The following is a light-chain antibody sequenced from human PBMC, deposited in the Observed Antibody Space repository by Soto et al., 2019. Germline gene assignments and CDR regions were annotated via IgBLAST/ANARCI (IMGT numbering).Light chain of an antibody. Sequence: EIVITQSRATLSVSPGERATLSCRASHSVRSSLAWYQQKPGQAPRLLIHGASTRATGIPARFSGSGSGTEFTIIISSLQSEDFAVYYCQQYNEWPETFGHGTKVDIK. V-gene: IGKV3-15*01. CDR1: HSVRSS. CDR3: QQYNEWPET. CDR2: GAS. J-gene: IGKJ1*01.